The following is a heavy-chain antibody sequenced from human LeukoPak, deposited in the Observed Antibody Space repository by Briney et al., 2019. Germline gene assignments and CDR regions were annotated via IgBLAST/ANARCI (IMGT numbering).Heavy chain of an antibody. CDR3: AKDRDSSSWYYFDY. V-gene: IGHV3-7*03. CDR1: GFTFSSYW. Sequence: GGSLRLTCAASGFTFSSYWMTWVRQAPGKGLEWVVNIQEDGSEKYYVDSVKGRFTISRDNAKNSVYLQMNSLRAEDTAVYYCAKDRDSSSWYYFDYWGQGTLVTVSS. CDR2: IQEDGSEK. J-gene: IGHJ4*02. D-gene: IGHD6-13*01.